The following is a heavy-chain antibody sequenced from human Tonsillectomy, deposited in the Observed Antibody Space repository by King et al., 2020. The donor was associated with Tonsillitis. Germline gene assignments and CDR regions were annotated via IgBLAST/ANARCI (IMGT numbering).Heavy chain of an antibody. CDR3: GRGYLDF. Sequence: VQLVESGGGLVQPGGSLRLSCAGSGFTFSNFWMRWVRQAPEKGREWVATLSPDGSQIYYVDSVKGRFTISRENTKNSLYLQMNDLRGEDTAVYYCGRGYLDFWGQGTTVTVSS. CDR1: GFTFSNFW. J-gene: IGHJ6*02. V-gene: IGHV3-7*01. D-gene: IGHD3-10*01. CDR2: LSPDGSQI.